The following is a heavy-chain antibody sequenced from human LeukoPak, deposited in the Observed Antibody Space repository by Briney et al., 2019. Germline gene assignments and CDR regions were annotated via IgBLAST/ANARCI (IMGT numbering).Heavy chain of an antibody. V-gene: IGHV3-23*01. J-gene: IGHJ4*02. CDR2: ISGISGKT. Sequence: PGGSLRLSCAASGLNFSSNAMAWVRQAPGKGLEWVSAISGISGKTYYADSLKGRLTISRDNSKNTLYLQMSSLRVDDTAVYYCAKWGCSGGHCYPFDYWGQGTLVTVSS. CDR3: AKWGCSGGHCYPFDY. D-gene: IGHD2-15*01. CDR1: GLNFSSNA.